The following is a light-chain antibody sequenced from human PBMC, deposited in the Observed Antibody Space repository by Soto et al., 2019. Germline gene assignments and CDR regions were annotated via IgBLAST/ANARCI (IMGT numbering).Light chain of an antibody. CDR3: QQANSFPIT. CDR2: DAS. CDR1: QGIRSW. J-gene: IGKJ5*01. V-gene: IGKV1D-12*01. Sequence: DIQMTQSPSSVSASVGDRVTITCRASQGIRSWLAWYQQKPGKAPKLLIYDASSLQSGVPSRFSGSGSGTDFTLTISSLQPEDFETYYCQQANSFPITFGQGTRLEIK.